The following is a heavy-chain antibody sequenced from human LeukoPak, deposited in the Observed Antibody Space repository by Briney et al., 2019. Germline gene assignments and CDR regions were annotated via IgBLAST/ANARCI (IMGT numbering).Heavy chain of an antibody. D-gene: IGHD1-26*01. V-gene: IGHV4-34*01. CDR3: ARGIVGATKAFDY. CDR2: INHSGST. Sequence: SETLSLTCAVCGGSFSGYYWSWIRQPPGKGLEWIGEINHSGSTNYNPSLKSRVTISVDTSKNQFSLKLSSVTAADTAVYYCARGIVGATKAFDYWGQGTLVTVSS. J-gene: IGHJ4*02. CDR1: GGSFSGYY.